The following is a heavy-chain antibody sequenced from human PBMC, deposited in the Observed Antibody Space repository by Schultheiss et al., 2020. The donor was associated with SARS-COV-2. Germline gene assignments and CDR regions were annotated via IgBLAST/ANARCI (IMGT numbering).Heavy chain of an antibody. CDR1: GGSFSGYY. Sequence: SETLSLTCAVYGGSFSGYYWSWNRHPPGKGLEWIGEINHSGSTNYNPSLKSRVTISVDTSKNQFSLKLRSVTAADTAVYYSARGKDTAMVTVRWFDPWGQGTPVTVSS. D-gene: IGHD5-18*01. CDR2: INHSGST. V-gene: IGHV4-34*01. CDR3: ARGKDTAMVTVRWFDP. J-gene: IGHJ5*02.